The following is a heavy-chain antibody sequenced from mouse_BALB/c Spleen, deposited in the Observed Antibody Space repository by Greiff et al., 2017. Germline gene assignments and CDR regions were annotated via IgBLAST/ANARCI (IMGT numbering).Heavy chain of an antibody. Sequence: VQLQQSGPELVKPGASVKISCKASGYTFTDYNMHWVKQSHGKSLEWIGYIYPYNGGTGYNQKFKSKATLTVDNSSSTAYMELRSLTSEDSAVYYCARSGTYYGYDGAWFAYWGQGTLVTVSA. CDR1: GYTFTDYN. V-gene: IGHV1S29*02. J-gene: IGHJ3*01. CDR3: ARSGTYYGYDGAWFAY. D-gene: IGHD2-9*01. CDR2: IYPYNGGT.